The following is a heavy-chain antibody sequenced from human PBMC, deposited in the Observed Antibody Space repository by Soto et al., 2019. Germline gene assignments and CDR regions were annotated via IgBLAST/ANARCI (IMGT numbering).Heavy chain of an antibody. Sequence: SETLSLTCAVYGGSFSGYYWSWIRQPPGKGLEWIGEINHSGSTNYNPSLKSRVTISVDTSKNQFSLKLSSVTAADTAVYYCARGYYDSSGYYDWFDPWGQGTLVTVSS. V-gene: IGHV4-34*01. CDR1: GGSFSGYY. J-gene: IGHJ5*02. CDR2: INHSGST. D-gene: IGHD3-22*01. CDR3: ARGYYDSSGYYDWFDP.